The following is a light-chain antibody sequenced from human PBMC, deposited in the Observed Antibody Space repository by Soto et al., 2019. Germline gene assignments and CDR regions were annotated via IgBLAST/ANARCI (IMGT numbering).Light chain of an antibody. CDR3: TSSTIDSRYV. V-gene: IGLV2-14*01. J-gene: IGLJ1*01. Sequence: QSALTQPASVSGYPGQSITISCTGTSSDVGSSNYVSWYQQYPGKVPKLLIDRVSNQPSGVSNRFSGSKSVYTASLTISRLQTEDEADYFCTSSTIDSRYVFGTGTKLTVL. CDR2: RVS. CDR1: SSDVGSSNY.